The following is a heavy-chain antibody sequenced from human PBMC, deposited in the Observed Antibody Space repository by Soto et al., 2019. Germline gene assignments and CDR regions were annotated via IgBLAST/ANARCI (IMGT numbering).Heavy chain of an antibody. Sequence: PSETLSLTCTVSGGSISSGDYYWSWIRQPPGKGLEWIGYIYYSGNTNYNPSLKSRVTMSLDTSKNQFSLKLTSVTAADTAVYYCARSYDSSGYFNNWFDPWGQGTLVTVSS. J-gene: IGHJ5*02. D-gene: IGHD3-22*01. CDR1: GGSISSGDYY. V-gene: IGHV4-30-4*01. CDR3: ARSYDSSGYFNNWFDP. CDR2: IYYSGNT.